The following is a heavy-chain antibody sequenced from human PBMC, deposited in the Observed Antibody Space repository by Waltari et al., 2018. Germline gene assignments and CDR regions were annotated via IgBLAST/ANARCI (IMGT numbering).Heavy chain of an antibody. CDR2: IYYSGRT. V-gene: IGHV4-31*03. D-gene: IGHD3-22*01. CDR1: GGSISSGGYY. CDR3: ARGDSSGYYYDY. J-gene: IGHJ4*02. Sequence: QVQLQESGPGLVKPSQTLSLTCTVSGGSISSGGYYWSWIRQHPGKGLEWIGYIYYSGRTYYNPSLKSRVTISVDTSKNQFSLKLSSVTAADTAVYYCARGDSSGYYYDYWGQGTLVTVSS.